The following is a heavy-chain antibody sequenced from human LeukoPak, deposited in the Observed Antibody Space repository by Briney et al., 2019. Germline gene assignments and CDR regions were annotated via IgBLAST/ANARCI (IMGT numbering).Heavy chain of an antibody. Sequence: MPSETLSLTCIDSGGSISSYDWNWIRQPPGKGLEYIGYIHYSGSTNYNPSLKSRVTISVDTSKNQFSLKLRSVTAADTAVYYCARTSEGYCRSTRCWAYYYYMDVWGKGTTVTISS. CDR1: GGSISSYD. D-gene: IGHD2-2*01. J-gene: IGHJ6*03. CDR2: IHYSGST. V-gene: IGHV4-59*01. CDR3: ARTSEGYCRSTRCWAYYYYMDV.